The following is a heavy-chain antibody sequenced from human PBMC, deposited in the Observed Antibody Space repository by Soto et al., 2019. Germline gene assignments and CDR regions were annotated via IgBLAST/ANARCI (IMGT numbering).Heavy chain of an antibody. J-gene: IGHJ4*02. CDR1: GFTFSTYA. Sequence: EVQLLESGGGLVQPGGSLRLSCAASGFTFSTYAMSWVRQAPGKGLEWVSKIINSGDSTYYADSVKGRFTISRDNSKNQVYLQMNSLRAEDTAVYYCATGQQLGYWGQGTLVTVSS. V-gene: IGHV3-23*01. CDR3: ATGQQLGY. D-gene: IGHD6-13*01. CDR2: IINSGDST.